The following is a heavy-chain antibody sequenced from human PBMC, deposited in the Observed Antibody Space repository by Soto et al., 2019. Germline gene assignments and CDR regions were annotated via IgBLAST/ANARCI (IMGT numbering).Heavy chain of an antibody. V-gene: IGHV3-23*01. CDR2: ISGSGGST. D-gene: IGHD3-22*01. CDR3: AKPHYYDSSGYDFDY. J-gene: IGHJ4*02. CDR1: GFTFSSYA. Sequence: GGSLRLSCAASGFTFSSYAMSWVRQAPGKGLEWVSAISGSGGSTYYADSVKGRFTISRDNSKNTLYLQMNSLRAEDMAVYYCAKPHYYDSSGYDFDYWGQGTLVTVSS.